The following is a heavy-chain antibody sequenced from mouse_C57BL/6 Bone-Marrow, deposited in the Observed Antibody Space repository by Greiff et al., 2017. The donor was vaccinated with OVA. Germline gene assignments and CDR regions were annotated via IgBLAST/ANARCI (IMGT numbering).Heavy chain of an antibody. CDR3: AIRVTTVVTNWYFDV. CDR1: GYTFTSYT. CDR2: INPSSGYT. D-gene: IGHD1-1*01. J-gene: IGHJ1*03. V-gene: IGHV1-4*01. Sequence: QVQLQQSGAELARPGASVKMSCKASGYTFTSYTMHWVKQRPGQGLEWIGYINPSSGYTKYNQKFKDKATLTADKSSSTAYMQLSSLTSEDSAVYYCAIRVTTVVTNWYFDVWGTGTTVTVSS.